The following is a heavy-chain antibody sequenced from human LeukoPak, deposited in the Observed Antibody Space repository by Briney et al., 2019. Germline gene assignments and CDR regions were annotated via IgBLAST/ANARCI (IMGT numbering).Heavy chain of an antibody. CDR1: GFTFSDYY. Sequence: GGSLRLSCVASGFTFSDYYMSWIRQAPGKGLEWVSYISSSGSTIYYADSVKGRFTISRDNAKNSLYLQMNSLRVEDTAVYYCTTCSWPLYYYYGTDVWGQGTTVTVSS. CDR2: ISSSGSTI. CDR3: TTCSWPLYYYYGTDV. V-gene: IGHV3-11*01. J-gene: IGHJ6*02. D-gene: IGHD6-13*01.